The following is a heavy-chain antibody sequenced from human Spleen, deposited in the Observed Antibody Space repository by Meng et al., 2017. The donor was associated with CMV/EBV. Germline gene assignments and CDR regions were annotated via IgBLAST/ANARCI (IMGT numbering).Heavy chain of an antibody. CDR2: IIPIFGTA. Sequence: CKASGGTFSSYAISWVRQAPGQGLEWMGGIIPIFGTANYAQKFQGRVTITTDESTSTAYMELSSLRSEDTAVYYCAIPHSGSYYLGGWGQGTLVTVSS. CDR3: AIPHSGSYYLGG. D-gene: IGHD1-26*01. V-gene: IGHV1-69*05. J-gene: IGHJ4*02. CDR1: GGTFSSYA.